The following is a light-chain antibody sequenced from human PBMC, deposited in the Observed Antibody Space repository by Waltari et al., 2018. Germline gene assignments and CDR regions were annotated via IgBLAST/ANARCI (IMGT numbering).Light chain of an antibody. J-gene: IGLJ1*01. Sequence: QSVLTQPPSASGTPGPRVTISCSGSSSNIGVNVFNRYQHFPGTAPRLLIFTNDQRPSGVPDRFSGSKSGTSASLAISGLQSEDEADYYCAVWDDNLSGVVFGAGTKVAVL. CDR1: SSNIGVNV. CDR2: TND. V-gene: IGLV1-44*01. CDR3: AVWDDNLSGVV.